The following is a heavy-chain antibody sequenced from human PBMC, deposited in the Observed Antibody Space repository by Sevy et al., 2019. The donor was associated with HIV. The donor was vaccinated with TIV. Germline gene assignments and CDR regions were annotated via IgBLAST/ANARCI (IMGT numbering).Heavy chain of an antibody. V-gene: IGHV3-49*03. D-gene: IGHD1-26*01. J-gene: IGHJ4*02. Sequence: GGSLRLSCTASGFTFGDYAMSWFRQAPGKGLEWAGFIRSKAYGGTIEYAASVKGRFTISRDDSKSIAYLQMNSLKTEDTAVYYCTSLVGATTDFDYWGQGTLVTVSS. CDR3: TSLVGATTDFDY. CDR1: GFTFGDYA. CDR2: IRSKAYGGTI.